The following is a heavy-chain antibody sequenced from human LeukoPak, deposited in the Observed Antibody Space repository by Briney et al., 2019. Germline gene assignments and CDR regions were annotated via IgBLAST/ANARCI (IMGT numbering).Heavy chain of an antibody. V-gene: IGHV4-34*01. CDR3: ARGEHVDIVATSEWFDP. J-gene: IGHJ5*02. CDR1: GGSFSGYY. Sequence: PSETLSLTCAVYGGSFSGYYWSWIRQPPGKGLEWIGEINHSGSTNYNPSLKSRVTISVDTSKNQFSLKLSSVTAADTAVYYCARGEHVDIVATSEWFDPWGQGTLVTVSS. CDR2: INHSGST. D-gene: IGHD5-12*01.